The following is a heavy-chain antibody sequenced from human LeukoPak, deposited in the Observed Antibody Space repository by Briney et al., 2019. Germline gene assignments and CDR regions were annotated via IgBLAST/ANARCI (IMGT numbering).Heavy chain of an antibody. CDR2: INHSGST. V-gene: IGHV4-34*01. Sequence: SETLSLTCAVYGGSFSGYYWSGIGQPPRKGLEGVGEINHSGSTNYNPSLKSQATTSVDTSKHQFSLKPSSVTAADTAVYYCARGMAGHSSSPRYLDYWGQGTLVTVSS. CDR3: ARGMAGHSSSPRYLDY. J-gene: IGHJ4*02. CDR1: GGSFSGYY. D-gene: IGHD6-6*01.